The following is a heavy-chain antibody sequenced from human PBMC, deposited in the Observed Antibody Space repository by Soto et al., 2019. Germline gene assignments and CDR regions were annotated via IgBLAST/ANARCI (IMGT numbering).Heavy chain of an antibody. CDR2: IKSKTDGGTT. CDR1: RFTFSDAW. J-gene: IGHJ4*02. V-gene: IGHV3-15*01. CDR3: TRSMVRGVTGHFDY. D-gene: IGHD3-10*01. Sequence: EVQLVESGGGLVKPGGSLRLSCAASRFTFSDAWMSWVRQAPGKGLEWVGRIKSKTDGGTTDYAAPVRGRFTISRDDSIHTLYLQMNSLKTEDTAVYYCTRSMVRGVTGHFDYWGQGTLVTVSS.